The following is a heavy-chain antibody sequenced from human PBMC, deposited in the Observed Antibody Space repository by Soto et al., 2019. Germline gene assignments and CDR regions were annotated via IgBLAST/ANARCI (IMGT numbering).Heavy chain of an antibody. D-gene: IGHD2-15*01. CDR3: ARDLGYCSGGSCSI. CDR2: IYSGGST. Sequence: GGSLRLSCAASGFTVSSNYMSWVRQAPGKGLEWVSVIYSGGSTYYADSVKGRFTISRDNSKNTLYLQMNSLRAEDTAVYYCARDLGYCSGGSCSIWGQGTLVTVSS. CDR1: GFTVSSNY. V-gene: IGHV3-53*01. J-gene: IGHJ4*02.